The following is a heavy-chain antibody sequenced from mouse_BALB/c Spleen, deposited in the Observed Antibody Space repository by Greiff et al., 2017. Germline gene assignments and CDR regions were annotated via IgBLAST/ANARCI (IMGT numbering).Heavy chain of an antibody. Sequence: EVQGVESGGGLVKPGGSLKLSCAASGFTFSSYAMSWVRQTPEKRLEWVASISSGGSTYYPDSVKGRFTISRDNARNILYLQMSSLRSEDTAMYYCAREGLYYGSDYWGQGTTLTVSS. CDR1: GFTFSSYA. CDR3: AREGLYYGSDY. V-gene: IGHV5-6-5*01. J-gene: IGHJ2*01. CDR2: ISSGGST. D-gene: IGHD1-1*01.